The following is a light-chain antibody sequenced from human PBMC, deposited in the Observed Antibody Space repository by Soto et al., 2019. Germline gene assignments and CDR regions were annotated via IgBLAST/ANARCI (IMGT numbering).Light chain of an antibody. V-gene: IGKV3-20*01. Sequence: EIVLTQSPATLSLSPGERATLSCRASQSVSSYLAWYQQKPGQAPRLLIYDASNRATGIPARFSGSGSGTDFTLTISRLEPEDFAVYYCQQYDSSPLYTFGQGTKVDIK. CDR2: DAS. J-gene: IGKJ2*01. CDR1: QSVSSY. CDR3: QQYDSSPLYT.